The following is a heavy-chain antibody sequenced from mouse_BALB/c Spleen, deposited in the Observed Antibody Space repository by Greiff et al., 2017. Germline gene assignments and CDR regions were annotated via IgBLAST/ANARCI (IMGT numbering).Heavy chain of an antibody. J-gene: IGHJ4*01. CDR1: GFTFSSFG. CDR3: AKHAMDY. V-gene: IGHV5-17*02. CDR2: ISSGSSTI. Sequence: EVKVVESGGGLVQPGGSRKLSCAASGFTFSSFGMHWVRQAPEKGLEWVAYISSGSSTIYYADTVKGRFTISRDNPKNTLFLQMTSLRSEDTAMYYCAKHAMDYWGQGTSVTVSS.